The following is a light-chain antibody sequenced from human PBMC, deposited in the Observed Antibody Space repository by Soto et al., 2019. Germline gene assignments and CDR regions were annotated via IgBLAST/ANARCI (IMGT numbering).Light chain of an antibody. Sequence: IVMTQSPLSLPVTPGEPASISCRASQSLQHSNGYNYLDWYLQKPGQSPQLLISLASNRASGVPVRFSGSGSGTDFTLNISRVEAEDVGLYYCMQGVQMPPITFGKGKRLEIK. J-gene: IGKJ5*01. V-gene: IGKV2-28*01. CDR1: QSLQHSNGYNY. CDR2: LAS. CDR3: MQGVQMPPIT.